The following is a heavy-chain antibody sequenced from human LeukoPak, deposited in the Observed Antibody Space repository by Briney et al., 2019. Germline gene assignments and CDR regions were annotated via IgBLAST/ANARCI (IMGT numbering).Heavy chain of an antibody. J-gene: IGHJ3*02. V-gene: IGHV3-7*01. CDR2: IKADGGEK. CDR3: ARESSSGPDI. Sequence: GGSLRLSCAASAFTLSKYWMSWVRQAPGKGLEWVANIKADGGEKHYVDSVKGRFTISRDNAKKSLYLQMNSLRAEDTAVYYCARESSSGPDIWGQGTMVTVSS. CDR1: AFTLSKYW. D-gene: IGHD3-10*01.